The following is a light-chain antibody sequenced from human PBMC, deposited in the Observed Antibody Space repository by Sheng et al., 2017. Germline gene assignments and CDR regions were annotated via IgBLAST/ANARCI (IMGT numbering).Light chain of an antibody. Sequence: DIQMTQSPSPVSASVGDRVTITCRASQGISSYLVWYQQKPGKAPKLLIYAASTLQSGVPDRFSGSGSGTDFTLKISGMEAEDVGVYYCMQATHLPPTFGPGTKVDLK. V-gene: IGKV1-9*01. CDR1: QGISSY. CDR2: AAS. CDR3: MQATHLPPT. J-gene: IGKJ3*01.